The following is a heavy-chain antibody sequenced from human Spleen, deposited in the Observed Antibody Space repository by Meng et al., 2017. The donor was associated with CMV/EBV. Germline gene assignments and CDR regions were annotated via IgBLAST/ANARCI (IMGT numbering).Heavy chain of an antibody. CDR1: GFTFSSYW. CDR2: MSYDGDNK. D-gene: IGHD5-24*01. Sequence: GESLKISCAASGFTFSSYWMSWVRQAPGKGLEWVAVMSYDGDNKYYADFVKGRFTISRDNSKNTLYLQMNSLKPEDTAVYYCARENDYNNYFDYWGQGTLVTVSS. J-gene: IGHJ4*01. CDR3: ARENDYNNYFDY. V-gene: IGHV3-30-3*01.